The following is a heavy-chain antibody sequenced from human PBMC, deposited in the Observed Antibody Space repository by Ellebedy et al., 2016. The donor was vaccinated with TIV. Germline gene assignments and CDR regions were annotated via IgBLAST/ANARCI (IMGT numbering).Heavy chain of an antibody. Sequence: GESLKISCVASGFTIINYAMTWARQAPGKGLEWVSAISISGGSTYYADSVKGRFTISRDESKNTVYLQMNSLRVDDTAIYYCARVAGGVFGYWGQGTLVTVSS. V-gene: IGHV3-23*01. CDR3: ARVAGGVFGY. D-gene: IGHD6-19*01. CDR1: GFTIINYA. J-gene: IGHJ4*02. CDR2: ISISGGST.